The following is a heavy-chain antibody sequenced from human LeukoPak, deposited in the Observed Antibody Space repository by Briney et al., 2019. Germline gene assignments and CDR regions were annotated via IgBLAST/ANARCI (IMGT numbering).Heavy chain of an antibody. CDR1: GFAFSSYW. J-gene: IGHJ4*02. D-gene: IGHD3-9*01. Sequence: TGGSLRLSCAASGFAFSSYWMHWVRQAPGKGLVWVSRINSDGSSTSYADSVKGRFTISRDDSKNTLYLQMNSLRAEDTAVYYCAKDHILRYFDWSPEYYFDYWGQGTLVTVSS. V-gene: IGHV3-74*01. CDR2: INSDGSST. CDR3: AKDHILRYFDWSPEYYFDY.